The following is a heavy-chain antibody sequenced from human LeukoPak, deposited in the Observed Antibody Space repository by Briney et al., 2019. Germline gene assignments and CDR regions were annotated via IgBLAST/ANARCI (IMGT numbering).Heavy chain of an antibody. CDR3: AKGPYGSGSYYSNY. D-gene: IGHD3-10*01. V-gene: IGHV3-23*01. CDR2: ISGSGGST. J-gene: IGHJ4*02. Sequence: GGSLRLSCAASGFTFSSYAMSWVRQAPGKGLEWVSGISGSGGSTYYADSVKGRFTISRDNSKNTLYLQMNSLRAEDTAVYYCAKGPYGSGSYYSNYWGQGTLVTVSS. CDR1: GFTFSSYA.